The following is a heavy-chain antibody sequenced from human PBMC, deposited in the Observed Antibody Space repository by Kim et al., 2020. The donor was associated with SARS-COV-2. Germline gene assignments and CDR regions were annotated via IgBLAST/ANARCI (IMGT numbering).Heavy chain of an antibody. D-gene: IGHD2-2*01. Sequence: LSLTCAASGSTFSSYAMNWVRQAPGKGLEWVSAISGGGTSTYYADSVKGRFTISRDNSRNTLYLQMNSLGAEDTAVYYCAKDLFWSYCSSTSCYAFNIWGEGKTDTVSS. CDR1: GSTFSSYA. CDR2: ISGGGTST. J-gene: IGHJ3*02. CDR3: AKDLFWSYCSSTSCYAFNI. V-gene: IGHV3-23*01.